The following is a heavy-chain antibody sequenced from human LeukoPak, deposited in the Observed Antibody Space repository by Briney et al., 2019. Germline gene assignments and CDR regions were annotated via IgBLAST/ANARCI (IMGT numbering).Heavy chain of an antibody. D-gene: IGHD2-15*01. CDR1: GGSISSSNW. V-gene: IGHV4-4*02. CDR3: ARVYCSGGGCYFVDY. J-gene: IGHJ4*02. CDR2: IYHSGST. Sequence: SGTLSLTCAVSGGSISSSNWWSWVRQPPGKGLEWIGEIYHSGSTNYNPSLKSRVTISVDKSKNQFSLKLSSVTAADTAVYYCARVYCSGGGCYFVDYWGQGTLVTVSS.